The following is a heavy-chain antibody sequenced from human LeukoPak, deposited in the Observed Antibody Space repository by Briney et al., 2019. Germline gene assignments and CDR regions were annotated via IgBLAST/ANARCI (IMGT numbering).Heavy chain of an antibody. D-gene: IGHD1-26*01. CDR2: IYYSGSK. Sequence: SETLSLTCTVSGGSISTSSYYWGWVRQPPGKGLKWIGNIYYSGSKYYNPSLKSRVTISVDTSKNQFSLKLSSVTAADTAVYYCARDRGGSYYGELDYWGQGTLVTVSS. V-gene: IGHV4-39*07. J-gene: IGHJ4*02. CDR1: GGSISTSSYY. CDR3: ARDRGGSYYGELDY.